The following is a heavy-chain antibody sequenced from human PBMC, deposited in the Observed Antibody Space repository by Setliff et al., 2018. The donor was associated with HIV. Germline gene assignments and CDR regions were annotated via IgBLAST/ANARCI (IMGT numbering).Heavy chain of an antibody. CDR2: INHSGST. D-gene: IGHD3-22*01. CDR1: GGSFSGYD. J-gene: IGHJ4*02. V-gene: IGHV4-34*01. Sequence: PSETLSLTCAVYGGSFSGYDWSWIRQPPGKGLEWIGEINHSGSTNYNPSLKSRVTTSVDTSKNQFSLKLYSVTAADTSVYYCARLRITMIMMLNYFDYWGQGTLVTVSS. CDR3: ARLRITMIMMLNYFDY.